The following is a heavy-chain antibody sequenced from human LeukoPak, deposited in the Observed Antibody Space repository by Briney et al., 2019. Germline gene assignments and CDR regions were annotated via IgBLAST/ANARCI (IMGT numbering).Heavy chain of an antibody. CDR1: GLTVSSNY. J-gene: IGHJ6*03. D-gene: IGHD6-25*01. CDR2: IYRGGNT. CDR3: ARETNTGYSSAGAFIYYYYMDV. V-gene: IGHV3-53*01. Sequence: GGSLRLSCAASGLTVSSNYMRWVRQARGKGVEWVSDIYRGGNTYYACSVKGRFTISRDNSKNTLYLQMNSLRAEDTAVYYCARETNTGYSSAGAFIYYYYMDVWGKGTTVTVSS.